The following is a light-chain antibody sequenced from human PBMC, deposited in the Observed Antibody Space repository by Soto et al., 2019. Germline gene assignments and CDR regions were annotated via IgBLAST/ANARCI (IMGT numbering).Light chain of an antibody. CDR1: QTVGSN. V-gene: IGKV3-11*01. CDR2: GAS. J-gene: IGKJ5*01. Sequence: EVVLTQSPATLSVSPGERATLSCRASQTVGSNLAWYQHKPGQAPRLLISGASNRATGIPDRFSGSGSGTDFTLTISRLEAEDFAVYYCQKRSNWPPITFGQGTRLEIK. CDR3: QKRSNWPPIT.